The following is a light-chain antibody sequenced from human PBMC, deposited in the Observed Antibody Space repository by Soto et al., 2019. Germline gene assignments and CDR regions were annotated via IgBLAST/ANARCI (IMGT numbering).Light chain of an antibody. Sequence: EIVMTQSPATLSVSPGERATISCRASQTLYNNLAWYQQKLGQAPRLLIYGASARATDIPARFSGSGSGTAVTLTISGLQSEAFSIYYCQQYSDWPLTFGGGTKVEIK. CDR2: GAS. V-gene: IGKV3-15*01. CDR1: QTLYNN. CDR3: QQYSDWPLT. J-gene: IGKJ4*01.